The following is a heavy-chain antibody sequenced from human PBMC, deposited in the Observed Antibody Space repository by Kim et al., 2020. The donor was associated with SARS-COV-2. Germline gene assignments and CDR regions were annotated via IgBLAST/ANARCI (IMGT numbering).Heavy chain of an antibody. CDR3: ARDPYYGSGSFSPFDY. J-gene: IGHJ4*02. CDR1: GFTFNTYS. CDR2: ISSSSSYT. D-gene: IGHD3-10*01. Sequence: GGSLRLSCAASGFTFNTYSMVWVRQSPGKGLEWVSSISSSSSYTYSADSVRGRFTISRDNAKNSLYLQMNSLRTEDTSVYYCARDPYYGSGSFSPFDYWGQGTLVTVSS. V-gene: IGHV3-21*01.